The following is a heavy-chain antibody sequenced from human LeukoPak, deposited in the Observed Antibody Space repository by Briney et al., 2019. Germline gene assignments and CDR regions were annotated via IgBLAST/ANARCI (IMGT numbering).Heavy chain of an antibody. D-gene: IGHD1-26*01. V-gene: IGHV4-30-4*01. CDR3: AREIDSGSYPTFDY. CDR2: IYYSGST. CDR1: GGSISSGDYY. J-gene: IGHJ4*02. Sequence: SETLSLTCTVSGGSISSGDYYWSWIRQPPGKGLEWIGYIYYSGSTYYNPSLKSRVTISVDTSKNQFSLKLSSVTAADTAVYYCAREIDSGSYPTFDYWGQGTLVTVSS.